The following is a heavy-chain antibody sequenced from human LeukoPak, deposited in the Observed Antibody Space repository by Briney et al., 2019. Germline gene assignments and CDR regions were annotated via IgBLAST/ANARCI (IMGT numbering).Heavy chain of an antibody. CDR1: GGSISSGGYY. V-gene: IGHV4-31*03. D-gene: IGHD6-19*01. J-gene: IGHJ4*02. Sequence: SETLSLTCTVSGGSISSGGYYWSWIRQHPGKGLEWIGYIYYSGSTNYNPSLKSRVTISVDTSKNQFSLKLSSVTAADTAVYYCAHSSGWLEGIDYWGQGTLVTVSS. CDR3: AHSSGWLEGIDY. CDR2: IYYSGST.